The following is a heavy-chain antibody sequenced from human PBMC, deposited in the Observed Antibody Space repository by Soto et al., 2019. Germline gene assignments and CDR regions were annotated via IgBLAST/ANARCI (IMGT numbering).Heavy chain of an antibody. D-gene: IGHD5-18*01. Sequence: QVRLVESGGGVVQPGRSLRLSCTASGFTFTTYTIHWVRQAPGRGLEWVSLISYDGSNIHYADSVRGRFTISRDNSKNTLYLQMNSLRAEDTAVYYCARGAFGDTAMVTNYFDYWGQGTLVTVS. CDR1: GFTFTTYT. CDR3: ARGAFGDTAMVTNYFDY. CDR2: ISYDGSNI. J-gene: IGHJ4*02. V-gene: IGHV3-30-3*01.